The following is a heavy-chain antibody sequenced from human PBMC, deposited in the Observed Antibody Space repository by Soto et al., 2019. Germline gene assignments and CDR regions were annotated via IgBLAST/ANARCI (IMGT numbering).Heavy chain of an antibody. CDR1: GFTFSTYW. CDR3: AKDGIAAAFLY. Sequence: GGSLRLSCAASGFTFSTYWMSWVRQTPGKGLEWVANITEDGSDRYYVDSVKGRFTISRDNSKNTLYLQMNSLRAEDTAVYYCAKDGIAAAFLYWGQGTLVTVSS. V-gene: IGHV3-7*01. CDR2: ITEDGSDR. J-gene: IGHJ4*02. D-gene: IGHD6-13*01.